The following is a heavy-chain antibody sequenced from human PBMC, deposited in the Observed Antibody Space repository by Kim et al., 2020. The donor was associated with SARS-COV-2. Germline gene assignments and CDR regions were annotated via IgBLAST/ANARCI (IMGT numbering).Heavy chain of an antibody. Sequence: GGSLRLSCAASGFTFGDYAMHWVRQAPGKGLEWVSGISWNSGSIGYADSVKGRFTISRDNAKNSLYLQMNSLRAEDTALYYCAKTLNTYYYDSSGYQCFDYWGQGTLVTVSS. CDR3: AKTLNTYYYDSSGYQCFDY. J-gene: IGHJ4*02. CDR1: GFTFGDYA. V-gene: IGHV3-9*01. CDR2: ISWNSGSI. D-gene: IGHD3-22*01.